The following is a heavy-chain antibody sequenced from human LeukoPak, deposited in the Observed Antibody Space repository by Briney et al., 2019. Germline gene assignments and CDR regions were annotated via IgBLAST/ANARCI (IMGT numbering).Heavy chain of an antibody. Sequence: SETLSLTCTVSGGSISDYYWSWIRQPPGKGLEWIGYIYYTGSTNYNPSLKSRVTISVDTSKNQFSLKLSSVTAADAAVYYCARFSPGWQLARGGYYLDSWGQGTLVTVSS. V-gene: IGHV4-59*01. CDR1: GGSISDYY. CDR2: IYYTGST. D-gene: IGHD6-6*01. J-gene: IGHJ4*02. CDR3: ARFSPGWQLARGGYYLDS.